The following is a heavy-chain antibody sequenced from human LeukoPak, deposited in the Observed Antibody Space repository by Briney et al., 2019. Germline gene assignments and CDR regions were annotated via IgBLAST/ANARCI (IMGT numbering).Heavy chain of an antibody. CDR2: IYHSGST. Sequence: SETLSLTCAVYGGSFSGYYWSWIRQPPGKGLEWIGEIYHSGSTNYNPSLKSRVTISVDKSKNQFSLKLSSVTAADTAVYYCARAWALPLDVFDIWGQGTMVTVSS. CDR1: GGSFSGYY. CDR3: ARAWALPLDVFDI. V-gene: IGHV4-34*01. J-gene: IGHJ3*02.